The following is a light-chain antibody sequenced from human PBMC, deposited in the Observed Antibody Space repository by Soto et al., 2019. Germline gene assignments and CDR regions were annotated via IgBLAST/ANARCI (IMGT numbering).Light chain of an antibody. V-gene: IGKV2-30*01. CDR3: MQGTHWPYT. Sequence: DVVMSQSPLSLPVTFGQPASIACRSSQSLLFYDGNTYLSWFQQRPGQSPRRLIYKVSNRDSGVPDIFSGSGSGTDFTLKISRVEAEDIGVYYCMQGTHWPYTFGQGTRLEIK. J-gene: IGKJ2*01. CDR1: QSLLFYDGNTY. CDR2: KVS.